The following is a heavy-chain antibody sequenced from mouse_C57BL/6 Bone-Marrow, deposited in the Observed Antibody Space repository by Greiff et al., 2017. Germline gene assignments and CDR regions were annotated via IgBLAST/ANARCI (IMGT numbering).Heavy chain of an antibody. Sequence: VQLQQSGAELVRPGASVTLSCTASGFNIKDDYMHWVKQRPEQGLEWIGWIVPENGDTEYASKFQGKATRTADTSSNTAYLQLSSLTSEDTAVYYCTTSPTTAFDYWGQGTTLTVSS. J-gene: IGHJ2*01. CDR2: IVPENGDT. V-gene: IGHV14-4*01. CDR1: GFNIKDDY. CDR3: TTSPTTAFDY. D-gene: IGHD1-2*01.